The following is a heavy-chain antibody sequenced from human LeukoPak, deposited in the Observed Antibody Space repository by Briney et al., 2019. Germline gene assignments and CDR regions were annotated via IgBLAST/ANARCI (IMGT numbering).Heavy chain of an antibody. V-gene: IGHV1-2*02. D-gene: IGHD3-22*01. CDR2: INPNSGGT. CDR3: ARRGSGYPLHFDY. Sequence: ASVKVSCKSSGYTFTGHYVHWVRQAPGQGLEWMGWINPNSGGTNYAQKFQGRVTMTRDTSISTAYMELSRLRSDDTAVYYCARRGSGYPLHFDYWGQGTLVTVSS. CDR1: GYTFTGHY. J-gene: IGHJ4*02.